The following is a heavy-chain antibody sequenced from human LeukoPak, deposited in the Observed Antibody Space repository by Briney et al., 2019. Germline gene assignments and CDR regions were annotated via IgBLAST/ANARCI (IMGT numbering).Heavy chain of an antibody. CDR1: GYSFTSYW. CDR2: IYPGDSDT. D-gene: IGHD3-16*02. Sequence: GESLKISCKGSGYSFTSYWIGWVRQMPGKGLEWMGIIYPGDSDTRYSPSFQGQVTISADKSISTAYLQWSSLKASDTAMYYCARQSGYDYVWGSYRYYYFDYWGQGTLVTVSS. CDR3: ARQSGYDYVWGSYRYYYFDY. J-gene: IGHJ4*02. V-gene: IGHV5-51*01.